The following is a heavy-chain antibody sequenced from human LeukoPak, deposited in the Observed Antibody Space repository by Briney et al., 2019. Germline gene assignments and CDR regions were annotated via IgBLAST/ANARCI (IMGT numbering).Heavy chain of an antibody. CDR3: TRMTTGHDY. D-gene: IGHD4-17*01. J-gene: IGHJ4*02. V-gene: IGHV4-34*01. CDR2: INHSGYT. Sequence: PSETLSLTCAVSGVSFNDYYWSWVRQTPGKGLEWIGEINHSGYTNDSPSLKSRVTLSIDTSRKQFSLNLKSVTVADTGIYYCTRMTTGHDYWGQGTLVTVSS. CDR1: GVSFNDYY.